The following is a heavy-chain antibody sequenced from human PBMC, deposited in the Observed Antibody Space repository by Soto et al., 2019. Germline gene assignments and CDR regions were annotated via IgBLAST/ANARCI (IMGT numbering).Heavy chain of an antibody. Sequence: ASVKVSCKASGYSFTSLDINWVRQTAGQGLEWMGWMEPSTGRTGYAQKFQGRVTMTRDTSINTAYMELTTLTSDDTAFYYCARGVSAGVDYWGQGSLVTVSS. CDR3: ARGVSAGVDY. D-gene: IGHD1-26*01. CDR1: GYSFTSLD. J-gene: IGHJ4*02. CDR2: MEPSTGRT. V-gene: IGHV1-8*01.